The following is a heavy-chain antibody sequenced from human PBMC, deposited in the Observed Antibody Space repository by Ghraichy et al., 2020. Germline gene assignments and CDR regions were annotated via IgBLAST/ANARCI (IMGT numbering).Heavy chain of an antibody. CDR3: ARAPYYDGSGDY. Sequence: GESLNISCAASGFTFTTYSMNWVRQAPGKGLEWVSTINQDGTETYYVDSVKGRFTISRDNTKNSVYLQMNSLRAEDTALYFCARAPYYDGSGDYWGRGTLVTISS. V-gene: IGHV3-7*01. D-gene: IGHD3-22*01. CDR1: GFTFTTYS. J-gene: IGHJ4*02. CDR2: INQDGTET.